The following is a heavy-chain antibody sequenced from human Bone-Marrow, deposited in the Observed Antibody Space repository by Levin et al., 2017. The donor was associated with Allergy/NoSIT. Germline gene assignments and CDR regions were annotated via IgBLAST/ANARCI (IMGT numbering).Heavy chain of an antibody. V-gene: IGHV2-5*02. D-gene: IGHD5-18*01. CDR2: IYWDDDQ. CDR3: AHSGYGLFDY. J-gene: IGHJ4*02. Sequence: SGPTLVKPTQTLTLTCTFSGFSLSTRDVSVGWIRQPPGKALEWLALIYWDDDQRYSPSLKNRLTITKGTSKNQVVLTMTNMDPVDTATYYCAHSGYGLFDYWGQGTLVTVSS. CDR1: GFSLSTRDVS.